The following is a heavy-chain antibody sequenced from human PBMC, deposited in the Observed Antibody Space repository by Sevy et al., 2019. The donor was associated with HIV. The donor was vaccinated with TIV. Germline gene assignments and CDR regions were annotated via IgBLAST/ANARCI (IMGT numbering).Heavy chain of an antibody. CDR2: LSGNSRGN. D-gene: IGHD1-20*01. V-gene: IGHV3-23*01. CDR3: AKERGITGAKYDAFDI. Sequence: GGFLRLSCAASGFPFSNYAMSWVRQAPGKGPEWVSTLSGNSRGNFYADSVKGRFTISRDNSKNTLYFQMNSLRAEDTACYYCAKERGITGAKYDAFDIWGQGTMVTVSS. CDR1: GFPFSNYA. J-gene: IGHJ3*02.